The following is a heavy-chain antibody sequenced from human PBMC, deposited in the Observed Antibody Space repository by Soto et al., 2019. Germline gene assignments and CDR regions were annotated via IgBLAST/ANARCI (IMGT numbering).Heavy chain of an antibody. CDR1: GYDFTTYG. D-gene: IGHD1-1*01. J-gene: IGHJ4*02. CDR3: ARGRYGDY. V-gene: IGHV1-18*01. Sequence: QVHLVQSGAEVKKPGASVKVSCKGSGYDFTTYGITWVRQAPGQGLEWMAWISAHNGNTDYAQKLQGRVTVTRDTSTSTAYMELRSLRSDDTAVYYCARGRYGDYWGQGVLVPVSS. CDR2: ISAHNGNT.